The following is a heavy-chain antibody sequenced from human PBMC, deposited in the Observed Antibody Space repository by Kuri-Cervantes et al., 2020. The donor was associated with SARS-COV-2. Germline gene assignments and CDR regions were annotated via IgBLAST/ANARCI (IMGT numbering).Heavy chain of an antibody. CDR2: TYYSGST. CDR1: GGSVSSGSYY. V-gene: IGHV4-61*01. CDR3: ARVSGGYDLYYYYGMDV. J-gene: IGHJ6*02. D-gene: IGHD5-12*01. Sequence: SETLSLTCTVSGGSVSSGSYYWSWIRQPPGKGLEWIGYTYYSGSTNYNPSLKSRVTISVDTSKNQFSLKLSSVTAADTAVYYCARVSGGYDLYYYYGMDVWGQGTTVTVSS.